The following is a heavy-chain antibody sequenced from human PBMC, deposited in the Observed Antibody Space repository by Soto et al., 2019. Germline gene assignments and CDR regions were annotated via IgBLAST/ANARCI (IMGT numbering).Heavy chain of an antibody. CDR2: IYWDDDK. CDR1: VG. D-gene: IGHD2-2*03. J-gene: IGHJ4*02. Sequence: VGVGWIRQPPGKALEWLALIYWDDDKRYSPSLKSRLTITKDTSKNQVVLTMTNMDPVDTATYYCAHIIGYCISTSCSTFDYWGQGTLVTVSS. CDR3: AHIIGYCISTSCSTFDY. V-gene: IGHV2-5*02.